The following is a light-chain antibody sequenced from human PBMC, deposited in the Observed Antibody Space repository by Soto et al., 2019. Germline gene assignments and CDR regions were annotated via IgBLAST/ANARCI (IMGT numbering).Light chain of an antibody. J-gene: IGKJ1*01. CDR3: QQRYNILGT. V-gene: IGKV1-39*01. CDR2: GGS. CDR1: QSISIY. Sequence: DILLTQSPSSLSASVGERATITCRASQSISIYLNCYQLKPGKDANLLLYGGSYLKSAVTTRFSGSGCGRDLTITISSLQHEDFATEYCQQRYNILGTFGQGTKVDIK.